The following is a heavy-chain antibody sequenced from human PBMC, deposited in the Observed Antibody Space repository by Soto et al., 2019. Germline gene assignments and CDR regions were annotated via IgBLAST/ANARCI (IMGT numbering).Heavy chain of an antibody. Sequence: SVKVSCKASGCTFSSYAISWVRQAPGQGLEWMGGIVPIFGTANYAQKFQGRVTITADESTSTAYMELSSLRSEDTAVYYCARGRKGIVYSGYVLGYWGQGTLVTV. D-gene: IGHD5-12*01. CDR2: IVPIFGTA. CDR3: ARGRKGIVYSGYVLGY. CDR1: GCTFSSYA. V-gene: IGHV1-69*13. J-gene: IGHJ4*02.